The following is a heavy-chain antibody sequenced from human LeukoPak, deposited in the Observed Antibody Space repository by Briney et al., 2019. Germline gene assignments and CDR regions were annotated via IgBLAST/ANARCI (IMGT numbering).Heavy chain of an antibody. V-gene: IGHV1-69*01. CDR1: GGTFSSYA. CDR3: ARVGSIAAAGTLNWFDP. J-gene: IGHJ5*02. Sequence: GSSVKVSCKASGGTFSSYAISWVRQAPGQGLEWMGGIIPIFGTANYAQKFQGRVTITPDESTSTAYMELSSLRSEDTAVYYCARVGSIAAAGTLNWFDPWGQGTLVTVSS. D-gene: IGHD6-13*01. CDR2: IIPIFGTA.